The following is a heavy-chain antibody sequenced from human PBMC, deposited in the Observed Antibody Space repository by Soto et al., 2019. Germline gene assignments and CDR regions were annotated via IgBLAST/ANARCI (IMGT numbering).Heavy chain of an antibody. CDR1: GGSFSGYY. J-gene: IGHJ4*02. CDR3: ARGQPPPVSYSGIYFDY. CDR2: INHSGST. D-gene: IGHD2-21*01. Sequence: SETLSLTCAVYGGSFSGYYWSWIRQPPGKGLEWIGEINHSGSTNYNPSLKSRVTISVDTSKNQFSLKLSSVTAADTAVYYCARGQPPPVSYSGIYFDYWGQGTLVTVSS. V-gene: IGHV4-34*01.